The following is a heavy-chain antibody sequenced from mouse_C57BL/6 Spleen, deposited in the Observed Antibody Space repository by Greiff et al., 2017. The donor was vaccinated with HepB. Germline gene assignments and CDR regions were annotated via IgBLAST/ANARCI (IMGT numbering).Heavy chain of an antibody. V-gene: IGHV14-4*01. D-gene: IGHD1-1*01. Sequence: VQLKESGAELVRPGASVKLSCTASGFNIKDDYMHWVKQRPEQGLEWIGWIDPENGDTEYASKFQGKATITADTSSNTAYLQLSSLTSEDTAVYYCTVLLRYQAWFAYWGQGTLVTVSA. CDR3: TVLLRYQAWFAY. CDR2: IDPENGDT. J-gene: IGHJ3*01. CDR1: GFNIKDDY.